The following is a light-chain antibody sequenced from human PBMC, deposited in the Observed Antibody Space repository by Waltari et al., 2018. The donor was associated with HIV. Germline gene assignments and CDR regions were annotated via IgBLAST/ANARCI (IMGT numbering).Light chain of an antibody. J-gene: IGLJ3*02. V-gene: IGLV5-45*01. CDR2: YKSDSDR. CDR3: VIWHSSAWV. Sequence: QAVLTQPASLSASPGTSASLTCSLRSGINVDTYRIYWYQQKPGSPPQYLLKYKSDSDRQQGSAVPSRFSGSKDASANAGILLISGLQSEDETDYYCVIWHSSAWVFGGGTKLTVL. CDR1: SGINVDTYR.